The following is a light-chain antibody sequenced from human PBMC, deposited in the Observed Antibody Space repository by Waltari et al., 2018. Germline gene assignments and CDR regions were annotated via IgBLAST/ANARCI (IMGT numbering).Light chain of an antibody. CDR1: QSFSIY. CDR3: QQSFSTPYT. V-gene: IGKV1-39*01. Sequence: DIHINPSPSSLSASSGYRVTITCRASQSFSIYLNWYQQKPGKAPRLLIFAASTLLSGVPSRFSASGSGTDFSLTISSLQPEDFVMYYCQQSFSTPYTFGQGTKLEIK. CDR2: AAS. J-gene: IGKJ2*01.